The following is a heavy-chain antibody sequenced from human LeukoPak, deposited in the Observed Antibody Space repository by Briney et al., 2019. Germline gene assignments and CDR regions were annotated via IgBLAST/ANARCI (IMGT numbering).Heavy chain of an antibody. CDR2: INHSGST. Sequence: PSETLSLTCAVYGGSFSGYYWSWIRQPPGKGLEWIGEINHSGSTNYNPSLKSRVTISVDTSKNQFSLKLSSVTAADTAVYYCARAPGIAAAGTWGSHDYWGQGTLVTVSS. J-gene: IGHJ4*02. D-gene: IGHD6-13*01. CDR3: ARAPGIAAAGTWGSHDY. CDR1: GGSFSGYY. V-gene: IGHV4-34*01.